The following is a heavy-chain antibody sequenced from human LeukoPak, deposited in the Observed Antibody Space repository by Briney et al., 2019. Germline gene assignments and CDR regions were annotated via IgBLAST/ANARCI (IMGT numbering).Heavy chain of an antibody. CDR1: GFTFSSYG. D-gene: IGHD2-15*01. CDR3: AKDHQD. Sequence: PGRSLRLSCAASGFTFSSYGVHWVRQAPGKGLEWVAVISYDGSNKYYADSVKGRFTISRDNSKNTLYLQMNSLRAEDTAVYYCAKDHQDWGQGTLVTVSS. J-gene: IGHJ4*02. CDR2: ISYDGSNK. V-gene: IGHV3-30*18.